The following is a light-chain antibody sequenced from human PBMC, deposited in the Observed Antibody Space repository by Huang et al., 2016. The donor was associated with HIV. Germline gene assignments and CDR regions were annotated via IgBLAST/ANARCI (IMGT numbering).Light chain of an antibody. V-gene: IGKV3-15*01. CDR3: QQFNNWPPRFT. CDR1: QNIGDN. Sequence: EIVMTQSPATLSVSPGERATLSCRASQNIGDNLTWYQHKPGQAPRLLIYGASTMASVIPPRCSGSGSGTEFTLTISGLESEDFAVYYCQQFNNWPPRFTFGPGTTVDVK. J-gene: IGKJ3*01. CDR2: GAS.